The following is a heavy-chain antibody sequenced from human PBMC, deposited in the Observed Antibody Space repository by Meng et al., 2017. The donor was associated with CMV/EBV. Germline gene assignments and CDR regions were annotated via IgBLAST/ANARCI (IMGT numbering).Heavy chain of an antibody. CDR2: IYPSGST. Sequence: QVQLQGSGPGLVKPSETLSLPCTVSGGSISSYYWSWIRQPAGKGLEWIGRIYPSGSTNYNPSLKSRVTMSVDTSKSQFSLKLSSVTAADTAVYYCARSMVVAGDWFDPWGQGTLVTVSS. V-gene: IGHV4-4*07. CDR1: GGSISSYY. J-gene: IGHJ5*02. D-gene: IGHD2-15*01. CDR3: ARSMVVAGDWFDP.